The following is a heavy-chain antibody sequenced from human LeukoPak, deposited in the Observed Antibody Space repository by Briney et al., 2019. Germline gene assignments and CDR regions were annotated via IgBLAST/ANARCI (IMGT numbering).Heavy chain of an antibody. CDR3: ASADSGGSFAGDY. D-gene: IGHD2-15*01. Sequence: NPGGSLRLSCAASGFTFSGYNMNWVREAPGKGLEWISYISSSGSYIYYADSVKGRFTISRDNAKNSLYLQMNSLRAEDTAVYYCASADSGGSFAGDYWGQGTLVTVSS. V-gene: IGHV3-21*05. CDR2: ISSSGSYI. J-gene: IGHJ4*02. CDR1: GFTFSGYN.